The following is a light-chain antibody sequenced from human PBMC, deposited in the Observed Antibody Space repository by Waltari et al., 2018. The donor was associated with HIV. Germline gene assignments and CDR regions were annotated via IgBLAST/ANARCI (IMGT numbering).Light chain of an antibody. CDR2: DDT. CDR1: NIGSKS. Sequence: SYVLTQPPSVSVAPGQTARSSCVGTNIGSKSVQWYQQRPGQAPILVVYDDTERPSGIPERISGSNSGNTATLTISRVEAGDEADYYCQVWDSSHYHRGVFGGGTNLTVL. J-gene: IGLJ3*02. CDR3: QVWDSSHYHRGV. V-gene: IGLV3-21*02.